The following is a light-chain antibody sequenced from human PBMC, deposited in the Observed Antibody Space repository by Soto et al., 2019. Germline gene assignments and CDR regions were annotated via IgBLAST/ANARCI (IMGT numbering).Light chain of an antibody. CDR3: QQDGSAPRT. V-gene: IGKV3-20*01. CDR2: DAS. J-gene: IGKJ1*01. Sequence: EIVLTQSPGTLSLSPGERAILSCRASQSVSSDSLAWYRQKPGQAPRLLVYDASSRATGIPDRFSGSGSGPDFTLTISRLEPAAVAVYYCQQDGSAPRTFGQGTKVEIK. CDR1: QSVSSDS.